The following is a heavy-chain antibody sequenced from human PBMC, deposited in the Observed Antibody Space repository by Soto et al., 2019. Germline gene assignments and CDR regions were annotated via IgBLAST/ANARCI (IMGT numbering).Heavy chain of an antibody. D-gene: IGHD4-17*01. CDR1: GYTFTSYY. Sequence: ASVKVSCKASGYTFTSYYMHWVRQAPGQGLEWMGIINPSGGSTSYAQKFQGRVTMTRDTSTSTVYMELSSLRSEDTAVYYCAILAPPDDYGDPPLDVWGKGTTVTVSS. J-gene: IGHJ6*04. V-gene: IGHV1-46*01. CDR3: AILAPPDDYGDPPLDV. CDR2: INPSGGST.